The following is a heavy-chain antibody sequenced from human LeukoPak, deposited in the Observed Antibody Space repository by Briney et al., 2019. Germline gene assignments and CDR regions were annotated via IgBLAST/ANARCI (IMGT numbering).Heavy chain of an antibody. V-gene: IGHV4-38-2*02. D-gene: IGHD2-21*02. CDR1: GYSISSGYY. Sequence: SCTVSGYSISSGYYWGWIRQPPGKGLEWIGSIYHSGSTYYNPSLKSRVTISVDTSKNQFSLKLSSVTAADTAVYYCARAAGGDSDAFDIWGQGTMVTVSS. J-gene: IGHJ3*02. CDR2: IYHSGST. CDR3: ARAAGGDSDAFDI.